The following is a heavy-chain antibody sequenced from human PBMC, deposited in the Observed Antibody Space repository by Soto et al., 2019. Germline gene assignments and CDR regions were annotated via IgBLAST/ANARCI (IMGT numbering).Heavy chain of an antibody. V-gene: IGHV3-48*02. CDR1: GFPFSGYS. Sequence: EEELAESGGGFVQPGGPLSLSCAVSGFPFSGYSMIWARRAPGRGLEWLSYISPSSETTFYSDSVKGRFSISRDNVKYSLTLVLTDLREEDTAVYACARVRARWEFDLWGRGTPVTVS. J-gene: IGHJ2*01. CDR2: ISPSSETT. D-gene: IGHD1-26*01. CDR3: ARVRARWEFDL.